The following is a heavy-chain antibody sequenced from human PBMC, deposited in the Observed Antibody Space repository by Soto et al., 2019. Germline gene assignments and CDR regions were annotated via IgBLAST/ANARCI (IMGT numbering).Heavy chain of an antibody. CDR1: GFTFSGYA. CDR2: ISNSADNT. Sequence: GGSLRLSCAASGFTFSGYAMSWVRQAPGKGLEWVSGISNSADNTYYADSVKGRFTISRDNSKNRLYLQMNSLRAEDTAVYYCAKDFHYSTLLPFFDYWGQGALVTVSS. D-gene: IGHD2-2*01. V-gene: IGHV3-23*01. CDR3: AKDFHYSTLLPFFDY. J-gene: IGHJ4*02.